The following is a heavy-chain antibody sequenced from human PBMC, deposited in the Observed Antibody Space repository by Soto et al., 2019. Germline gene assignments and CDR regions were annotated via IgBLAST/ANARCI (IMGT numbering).Heavy chain of an antibody. J-gene: IGHJ5*02. CDR1: GGSISSYY. CDR3: AGWSFWSGYSIDP. D-gene: IGHD3-3*01. Sequence: PSETLSLTCTVSGGSISSYYWSWIRQPPGRGLEWIGYNYYSGSTNYNPSLKSRVTISVDTSKNQFSLKLSSVTAADTAVYYCAGWSFWSGYSIDPWGQGTLVTVS. CDR2: NYYSGST. V-gene: IGHV4-59*12.